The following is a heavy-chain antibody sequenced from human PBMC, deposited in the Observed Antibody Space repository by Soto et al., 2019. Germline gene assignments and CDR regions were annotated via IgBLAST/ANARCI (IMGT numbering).Heavy chain of an antibody. V-gene: IGHV3-7*01. CDR1: GFTFSTYW. CDR3: ARERPASSSAFAI. J-gene: IGHJ3*02. CDR2: IKEDGSEK. Sequence: PGGSLRLSCAASGFTFSTYWMSWVRQAPGKGLEWVANIKEDGSEKYYGDSVKGRFTISRDNAKNSLYLQMNSLRAEDTAVYYCARERPASSSAFAIWGQGTMVTVSS.